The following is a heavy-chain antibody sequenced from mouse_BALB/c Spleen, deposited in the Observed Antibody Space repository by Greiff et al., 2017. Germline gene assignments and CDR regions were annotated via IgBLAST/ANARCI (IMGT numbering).Heavy chain of an antibody. Sequence: EVMLVESGGGLVQPGGSLKLSCAASGFTFSSYTMSWVRQTPEKRLEWVAYISNGGGSTYYPDTVKGRFTISRDNAKNTLYLQMSSLKSEDTAMYYCAGLRDYPWFAYWGQGTLVTVSA. CDR2: ISNGGGST. D-gene: IGHD2-4*01. CDR1: GFTFSSYT. V-gene: IGHV5-12-2*01. J-gene: IGHJ3*01. CDR3: AGLRDYPWFAY.